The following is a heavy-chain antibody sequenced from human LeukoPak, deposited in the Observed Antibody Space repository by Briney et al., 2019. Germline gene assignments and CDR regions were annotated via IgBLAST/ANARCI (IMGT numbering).Heavy chain of an antibody. D-gene: IGHD3-3*01. J-gene: IGHJ4*02. CDR1: GFTFSSYA. V-gene: IGHV3-23*01. CDR2: ISGSGRST. Sequence: GGSLRLSCAASGFTFSSYAMSWIRQAPGKGLEWVSAISGSGRSTYYADSVKGRFTISRDNSKNTLYLQMNSLRAEDTAVYYCAKDLRGGRSLEWPRKSNYFDYWGQGTLVTVSS. CDR3: AKDLRGGRSLEWPRKSNYFDY.